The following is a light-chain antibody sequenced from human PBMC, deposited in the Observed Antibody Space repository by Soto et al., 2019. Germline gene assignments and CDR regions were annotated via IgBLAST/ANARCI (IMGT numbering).Light chain of an antibody. J-gene: IGLJ2*01. CDR3: QSYDITLSVL. CDR2: GNS. Sequence: QSVLTQPPSVSGAPGQRVTISCTGSSSNIGAGYHVHWYQQLPGTAPKLLIYGNSNRPSGVPDRFSGSKSGTSASLAITGLQAEDEAYYYCQSYDITLSVLFGGGTKVTVL. CDR1: SSNIGAGYH. V-gene: IGLV1-40*01.